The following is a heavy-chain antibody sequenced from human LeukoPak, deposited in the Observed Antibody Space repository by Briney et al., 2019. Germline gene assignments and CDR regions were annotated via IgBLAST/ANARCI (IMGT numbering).Heavy chain of an antibody. CDR1: GFTFSSYA. J-gene: IGHJ4*02. D-gene: IGHD3-10*01. CDR3: ATPKGGSGSHRAPLEY. CDR2: ISDDGSNE. V-gene: IGHV3-30-3*01. Sequence: GGSLGLSCAASGFTFSSYAMHWVRQAPGKGLEWVAIISDDGSNEYYADSVKGRFTISRDNSKNTLYLQMNSLRAEDTGVYYCATPKGGSGSHRAPLEYWGQGTLVTVST.